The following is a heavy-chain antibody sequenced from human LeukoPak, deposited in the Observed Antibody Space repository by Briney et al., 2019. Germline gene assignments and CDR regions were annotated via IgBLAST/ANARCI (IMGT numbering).Heavy chain of an antibody. Sequence: SETLSLTCTVSGGSISSSSYYWGWIRQPPGKGLEWIGSIYYSGSTYYNPSLKSRVTISVDTSKNQFSLKLSSVTAADTAVYYCARDGGPYCGGDCYSIWRYNWFYPWGQGTLVTVSS. CDR1: GGSISSSSYY. V-gene: IGHV4-39*07. CDR2: IYYSGST. CDR3: ARDGGPYCGGDCYSIWRYNWFYP. D-gene: IGHD2-21*02. J-gene: IGHJ5*02.